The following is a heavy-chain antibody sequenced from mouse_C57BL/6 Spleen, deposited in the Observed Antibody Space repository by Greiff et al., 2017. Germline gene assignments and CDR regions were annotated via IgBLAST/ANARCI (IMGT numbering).Heavy chain of an antibody. CDR1: GYTFTEYT. V-gene: IGHV1-62-2*01. D-gene: IGHD1-1*01. J-gene: IGHJ2*01. Sequence: ESGAELVKPGASVKLSCKASGYTFTEYTIHWVKQRSGQGLEWIGWFYPGSGSIKYNEKFKDKATLTADKSSSTVYMELSRLTSEDSAVYFRARHAPYYYGSPYYFDYWGQGTTLTVSS. CDR3: ARHAPYYYGSPYYFDY. CDR2: FYPGSGSI.